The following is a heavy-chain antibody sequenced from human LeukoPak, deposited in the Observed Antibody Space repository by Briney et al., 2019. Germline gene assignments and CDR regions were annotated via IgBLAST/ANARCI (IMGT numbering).Heavy chain of an antibody. CDR1: GYTFTSYY. V-gene: IGHV1-46*01. J-gene: IGHJ4*02. CDR3: ARALASSSWWGTYYFDY. Sequence: GASVKVSCKASGYTFTSYYMHWVRQAPGQGLEWRGIINPSGGSTSYAQKFQGRVTMTRDTSTSTVYMELSSLRSEDTAVYYCARALASSSWWGTYYFDYWGQGTLVTVSS. D-gene: IGHD6-13*01. CDR2: INPSGGST.